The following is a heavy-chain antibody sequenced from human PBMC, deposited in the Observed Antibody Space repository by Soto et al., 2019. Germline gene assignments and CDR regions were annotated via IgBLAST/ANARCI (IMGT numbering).Heavy chain of an antibody. CDR1: GGSISSRSYY. Sequence: SETLSLTCTVSGGSISSRSYYWGWVRQPPGKGLEWIGSLSYTGSPSYNPSLKNRVTISVDTSKNQLSLKLDSVSAADTASYYCARLFGGITGTPGRRVGWFDPWGQGTLVTVSS. J-gene: IGHJ5*02. CDR2: LSYTGSP. V-gene: IGHV4-39*01. CDR3: ARLFGGITGTPGRRVGWFDP. D-gene: IGHD1-20*01.